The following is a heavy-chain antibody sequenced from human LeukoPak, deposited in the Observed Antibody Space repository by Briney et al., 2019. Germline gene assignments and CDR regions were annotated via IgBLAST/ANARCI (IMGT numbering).Heavy chain of an antibody. D-gene: IGHD2-8*01. V-gene: IGHV4-61*01. J-gene: IGHJ4*02. CDR3: ARAWEYCTNGVCLFDY. Sequence: SETLSLTCAVSGYSISSGYYWSWIRQPPGKGLEWIGYIYYSGSTNYNPSLKSRVTISVDTSKNQFSLKLSSVTAADTAVYYCARAWEYCTNGVCLFDYWGQGTLVTVSS. CDR1: GYSISSGYY. CDR2: IYYSGST.